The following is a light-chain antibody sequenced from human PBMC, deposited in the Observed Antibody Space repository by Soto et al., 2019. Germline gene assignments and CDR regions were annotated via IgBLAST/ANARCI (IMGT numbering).Light chain of an antibody. CDR3: QSYDNSLSVVV. CDR1: SSTIGAGSD. CDR2: GNT. Sequence: QSVLTQPPSVSGAPGQRVTISCTGTSSTIGAGSDVHWYQQLPGTAPKLLIFGNTNRPSGVPDRFSGSKSGTSASLATTGLQAEDEGDYYCQSYDNSLSVVVFGGGTKVTVL. J-gene: IGLJ2*01. V-gene: IGLV1-40*01.